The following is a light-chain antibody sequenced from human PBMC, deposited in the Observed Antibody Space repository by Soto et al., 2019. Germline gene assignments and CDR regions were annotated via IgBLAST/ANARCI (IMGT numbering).Light chain of an antibody. V-gene: IGKV3-20*01. Sequence: EMVLTQSPGTLSLSPGERATLSCRARLSVSSSYLAWYQQKPGQAPRLLIYGASSRATGIPDRVSGSGSGTDFTLTISRLEPEDFAGYYCQQYGSSVTFGPGTTVDSK. CDR1: LSVSSSY. CDR2: GAS. CDR3: QQYGSSVT. J-gene: IGKJ3*01.